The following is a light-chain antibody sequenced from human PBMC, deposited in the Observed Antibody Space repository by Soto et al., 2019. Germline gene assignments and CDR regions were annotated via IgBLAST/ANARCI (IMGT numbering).Light chain of an antibody. J-gene: IGKJ4*01. CDR3: QQYDSSPLT. V-gene: IGKV3-20*01. CDR2: GAS. CDR1: QSVSSSY. Sequence: EIVLTQSPGTLSLSPGERATLSCRASQSVSSSYLAWYQQKPGQAPRLLIYGASSRATGIPDRFSGSGSGNDFPLTISRLEPEDFAVYYCQQYDSSPLTFGGGTKVEIK.